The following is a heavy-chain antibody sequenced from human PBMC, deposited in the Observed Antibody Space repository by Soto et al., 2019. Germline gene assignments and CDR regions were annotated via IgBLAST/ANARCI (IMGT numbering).Heavy chain of an antibody. CDR3: AKDLYPRITIVRGVLDY. J-gene: IGHJ4*02. V-gene: IGHV3-23*01. D-gene: IGHD3-10*01. Sequence: GGSLRLSCAASGFTFSSYAMSWVRQAPGKGLEWVSAISGSGGSTYYADSVKGRFTISRDNSKNTLYLQMNSLRAEDTAVYYCAKDLYPRITIVRGVLDYWGQGTLVTVSS. CDR2: ISGSGGST. CDR1: GFTFSSYA.